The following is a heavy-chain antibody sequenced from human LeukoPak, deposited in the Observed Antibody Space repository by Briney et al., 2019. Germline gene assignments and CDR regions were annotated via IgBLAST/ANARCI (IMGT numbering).Heavy chain of an antibody. V-gene: IGHV1-8*01. D-gene: IGHD6-19*01. CDR2: MSPNSGDT. CDR3: ARVGGSGWYY. Sequence: EASVNVSCKASGYTFTSYDINWVRHATGQGLEWMGWMSPNSGDTGYAQKLQGRVTMTTDTSTSTAYMELRSLRSDDTAVYYCARVGGSGWYYWGQGTLVTVSS. J-gene: IGHJ4*02. CDR1: GYTFTSYD.